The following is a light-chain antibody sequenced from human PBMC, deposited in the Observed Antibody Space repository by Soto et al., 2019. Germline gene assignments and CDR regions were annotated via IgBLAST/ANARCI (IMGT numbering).Light chain of an antibody. V-gene: IGLV1-44*01. J-gene: IGLJ1*01. CDR2: ADV. Sequence: QSVLTQPPSASGTPGQRVTISCSGGSSNIGTNTVNWYQHLPGTAPKLLIFADVQRPSGVPDRFSGSKSGTSASLAISGLQSEDEADYYCGAWDDSLNGYVFGTGTKVTV. CDR3: GAWDDSLNGYV. CDR1: SSNIGTNT.